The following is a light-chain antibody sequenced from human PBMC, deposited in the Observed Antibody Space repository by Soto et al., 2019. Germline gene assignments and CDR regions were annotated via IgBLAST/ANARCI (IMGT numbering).Light chain of an antibody. CDR2: DAS. CDR1: QSVSSS. V-gene: IGKV3-11*01. Sequence: EIVLTQSPATLSLSPGDRATLSCRASQSVSSSLAWYQQKPGQAPRLLIYDASSRATGIPARFSGSGSGTDFTLTISSLEPEDFAVYYCQQRRNWPPYTFGQGNKLEI. J-gene: IGKJ2*01. CDR3: QQRRNWPPYT.